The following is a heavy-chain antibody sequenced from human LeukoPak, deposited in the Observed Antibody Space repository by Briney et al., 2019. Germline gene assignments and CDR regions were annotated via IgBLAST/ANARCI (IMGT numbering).Heavy chain of an antibody. V-gene: IGHV3-30*18. D-gene: IGHD6-13*01. CDR2: ISYDGSNK. Sequence: PGRSLRLSCAASGFTFSSYGMHWVRQAPGKGLEWMAVISYDGSNKYYADSVKGRFTISRDNSKNTLYLQMNSLRAEDTALYYCAKDEKGAAAGSNVFDYWGQGTLVTVSS. CDR3: AKDEKGAAAGSNVFDY. J-gene: IGHJ4*02. CDR1: GFTFSSYG.